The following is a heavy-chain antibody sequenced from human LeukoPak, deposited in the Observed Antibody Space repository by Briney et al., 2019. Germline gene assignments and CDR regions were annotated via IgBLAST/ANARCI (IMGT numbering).Heavy chain of an antibody. D-gene: IGHD4-23*01. J-gene: IGHJ4*02. CDR2: INHSRST. V-gene: IGHV4-34*01. Sequence: SETLSLTCAVYGGSFSGYYGSWIRQPPGKGLEWIGEINHSRSTNYNPSLKSRVTISVDTSKNQFSLKLSSVTAADTAVYYCARTGRWVQSYYFDYWGQGTLVTVSS. CDR3: ARTGRWVQSYYFDY. CDR1: GGSFSGYY.